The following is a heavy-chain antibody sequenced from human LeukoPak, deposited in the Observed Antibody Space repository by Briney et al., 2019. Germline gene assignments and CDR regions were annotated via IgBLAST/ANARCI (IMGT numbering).Heavy chain of an antibody. D-gene: IGHD1-14*01. Sequence: SETLSLTCTVAGGSISGSSHYWGWIRQPPGRGLEWIGGIDNSGNTYYNPSLKSRVIVSVDTSDHQFSLRLSSLTAADTAVYYCARGRTAFDIWGQGTMVTVSS. J-gene: IGHJ3*02. CDR2: IDNSGNT. V-gene: IGHV4-39*07. CDR3: ARGRTAFDI. CDR1: GGSISGSSHY.